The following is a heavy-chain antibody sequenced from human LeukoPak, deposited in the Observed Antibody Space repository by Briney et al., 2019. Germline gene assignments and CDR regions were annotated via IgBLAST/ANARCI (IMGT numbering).Heavy chain of an antibody. CDR3: ARDRLGFWSGYQPFDY. D-gene: IGHD3-3*01. J-gene: IGHJ4*02. Sequence: PGGSLRLSCAASGFTFSSYWMSWVRQAPGKGLEWVANITQDGSEKYYVDSVKGRFTISRDNAKNSLYLQMNSLRAEDTAVYYCARDRLGFWSGYQPFDYSGQGTLVTVSS. V-gene: IGHV3-7*01. CDR1: GFTFSSYW. CDR2: ITQDGSEK.